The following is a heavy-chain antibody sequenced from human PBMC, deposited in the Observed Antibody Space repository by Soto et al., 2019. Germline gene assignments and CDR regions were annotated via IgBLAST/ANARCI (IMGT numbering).Heavy chain of an antibody. V-gene: IGHV4-39*01. CDR3: TRRSRWYYYGTASYYNLWFDS. J-gene: IGHJ5*01. Sequence: SETQSLTYTVSGEYISNAAYCWSWKKQPPGKGLEWIGSIHNSGSTYFNPSLKSRVTISVDTSKNQFSLKLSSVTAADTAVYFCTRRSRWYYYGTASYYNLWFDSWGQGTLVTVSS. CDR2: IHNSGST. D-gene: IGHD3-10*01. CDR1: GEYISNAAYC.